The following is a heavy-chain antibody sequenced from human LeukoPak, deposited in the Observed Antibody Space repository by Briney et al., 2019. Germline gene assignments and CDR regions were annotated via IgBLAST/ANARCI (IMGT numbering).Heavy chain of an antibody. D-gene: IGHD3-10*01. Sequence: ASVKVSCKASGYTFTDYYMHWVRQAPGQRLDWMGVINPSRGSTTYAQKFQGRVTMTRDTSTSTVYMELSSLRSEDTAMYYCARSYYYGSGSRAFIDYWGQGTLVTVSS. V-gene: IGHV1-46*01. CDR2: INPSRGST. J-gene: IGHJ4*02. CDR3: ARSYYYGSGSRAFIDY. CDR1: GYTFTDYY.